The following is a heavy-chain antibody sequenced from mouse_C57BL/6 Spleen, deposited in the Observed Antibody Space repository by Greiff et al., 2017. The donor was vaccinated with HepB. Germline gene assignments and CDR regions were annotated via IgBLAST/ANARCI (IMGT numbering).Heavy chain of an antibody. CDR1: GFTFSDYG. D-gene: IGHD2-3*01. CDR3: ERNNGYYDYFDV. V-gene: IGHV5-17*01. Sequence: EVQLVESGGGLVKPGGSLKLSCAASGFTFSDYGMHWVRQAPEKGLEWVAYISSGSSTIYYADTVKGRFTISRDNAKNTLFLQMTSLRSEDTAMYYCERNNGYYDYFDVWGTGTTVTVSS. J-gene: IGHJ1*03. CDR2: ISSGSSTI.